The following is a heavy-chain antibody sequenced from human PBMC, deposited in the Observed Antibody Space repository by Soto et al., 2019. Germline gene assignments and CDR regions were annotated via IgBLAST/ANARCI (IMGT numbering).Heavy chain of an antibody. J-gene: IGHJ4*02. CDR3: VRQPGGVATPGDDY. V-gene: IGHV1-8*01. CDR2: MNPDSGDT. D-gene: IGHD2-15*01. Sequence: QVKLVQSGAEVRKPGASVKVSCEASGYPFIAFDINWVRQAAGQGLEWMGWMNPDSGDTAFARRFQDRITMTRTTSISTAYMELTRLTSDDTAVYSCVRQPGGVATPGDDYWGQLTLVSVSS. CDR1: GYPFIAFD.